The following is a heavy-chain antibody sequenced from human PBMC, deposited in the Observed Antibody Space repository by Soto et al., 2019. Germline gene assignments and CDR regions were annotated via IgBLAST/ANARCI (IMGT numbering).Heavy chain of an antibody. V-gene: IGHV3-30-3*01. Sequence: GGSLRLSCAASGFTFSSYAMHWVRQAPGKGLEWVAVISYDGSNKYYADSVKDRFTISRDNSKNALYLQMNSLRAEDTALYYCARQKDDSSGYQLDYYFDYWGQGT. CDR1: GFTFSSYA. J-gene: IGHJ4*02. CDR3: ARQKDDSSGYQLDYYFDY. CDR2: ISYDGSNK. D-gene: IGHD3-22*01.